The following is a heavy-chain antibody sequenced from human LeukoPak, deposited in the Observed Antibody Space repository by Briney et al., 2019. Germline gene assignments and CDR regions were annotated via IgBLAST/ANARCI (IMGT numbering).Heavy chain of an antibody. CDR3: ARATSARGLIDY. D-gene: IGHD3-22*01. CDR2: IYYSGST. V-gene: IGHV4-59*01. Sequence: SETLSLTCTVSGGSISSYYWSWIRQPPGKGLGWIGYIYYSGSTNYNPSLKSRVTISVDTSKNQFSLKLSSVTAADTAVYYCARATSARGLIDYWGQGTLVTVSS. CDR1: GGSISSYY. J-gene: IGHJ4*02.